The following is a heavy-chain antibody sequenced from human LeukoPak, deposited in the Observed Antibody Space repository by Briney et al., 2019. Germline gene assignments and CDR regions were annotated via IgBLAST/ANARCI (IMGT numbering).Heavy chain of an antibody. CDR1: GFTFSSHG. Sequence: GGSLGLSCAASGFTFSSHGIHWFRQAPGKGLEWVAGISSDGRNKHYTDFILGRFTISRDNSNNTPYLQMNSLKVEDTAVYYCVLGRDPYFDYWGRGTLVTVSS. J-gene: IGHJ4*02. CDR3: VLGRDPYFDY. CDR2: ISSDGRNK. V-gene: IGHV3-30*03.